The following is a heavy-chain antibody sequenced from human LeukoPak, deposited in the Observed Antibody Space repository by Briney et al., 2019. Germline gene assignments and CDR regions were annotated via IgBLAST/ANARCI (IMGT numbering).Heavy chain of an antibody. J-gene: IGHJ4*02. Sequence: GSSVKVSCKASGGTFSSYAISWVRQAPGQGLEWMGGIIPIFGSANYAQEFQGRVTITADESTSTAYMELSSLRSEDTAVYYCARALHLELHSYFDSWGQGTLVTVSS. CDR3: ARALHLELHSYFDS. D-gene: IGHD1-1*01. CDR1: GGTFSSYA. V-gene: IGHV1-69*01. CDR2: IIPIFGSA.